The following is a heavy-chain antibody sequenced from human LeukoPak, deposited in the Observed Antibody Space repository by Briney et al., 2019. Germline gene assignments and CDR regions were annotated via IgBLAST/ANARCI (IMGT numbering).Heavy chain of an antibody. CDR2: ISWNSGSI. Sequence: GRSLRLSCAASGFTFDDYAMPWVRQPPGKGLEWVSGISWNSGSIGYADSVKGRFTISRDNAKNSLYLQMNSLRAEDTALYYCAKGSYYGMDAWGQGTTVTVSS. CDR3: AKGSYYGMDA. J-gene: IGHJ6*02. V-gene: IGHV3-9*01. D-gene: IGHD6-19*01. CDR1: GFTFDDYA.